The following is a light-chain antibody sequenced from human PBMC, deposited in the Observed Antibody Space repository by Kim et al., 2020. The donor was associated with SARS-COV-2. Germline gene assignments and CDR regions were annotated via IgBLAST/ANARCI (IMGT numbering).Light chain of an antibody. CDR2: EVN. J-gene: IGLJ2*01. CDR1: SSDVGGYNF. V-gene: IGLV2-14*01. CDR3: SSYTSSVTVV. Sequence: GQSITIPCTGTSSDVGGYNFVSWYQQHPGKAPKLMIYEVNKRPSGVSNRFTGSKSGNTASLTISGLQSEDEADYYCSSYTSSVTVVFGGGTQLTVL.